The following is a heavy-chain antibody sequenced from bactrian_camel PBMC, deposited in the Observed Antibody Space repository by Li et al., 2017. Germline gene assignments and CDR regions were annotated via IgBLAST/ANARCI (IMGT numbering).Heavy chain of an antibody. CDR1: GFTFSTYY. Sequence: VQLVESGGGLVQPGGSLRLSCAASGFTFSTYYMSWVRQTPGKGLEWVSSIYSDGSNTYYADSVKGRFTISRDNAKNTVYLQMNDLKPEDSGTYYCAAKVVEGSCSTVTAIDLWGRGTQVTVS. D-gene: IGHD6*01. CDR2: IYSDGSNT. J-gene: IGHJ7*01. V-gene: IGHV3-2*01.